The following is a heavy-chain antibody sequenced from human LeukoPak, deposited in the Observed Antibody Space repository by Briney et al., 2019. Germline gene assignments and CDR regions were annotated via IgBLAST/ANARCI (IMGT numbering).Heavy chain of an antibody. CDR3: ARDQRYFDWLPPTHDAFDI. Sequence: GGSLRLSCAASGFTFSSYSMNWVRQAPGKGLEWVSSISSSSSYIFYADSVKGRFNISRDNAKNSLYLQMNSLRAEDTAVCYCARDQRYFDWLPPTHDAFDIWGQGTMVTVSS. D-gene: IGHD3-9*01. CDR2: ISSSSSYI. CDR1: GFTFSSYS. J-gene: IGHJ3*02. V-gene: IGHV3-21*01.